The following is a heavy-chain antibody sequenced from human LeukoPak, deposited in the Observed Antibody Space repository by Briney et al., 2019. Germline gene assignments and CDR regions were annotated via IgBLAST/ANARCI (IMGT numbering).Heavy chain of an antibody. CDR1: GFTFSSYG. CDR3: ANAYSSGWPFDY. Sequence: GGSLRLSCAASGFTFSSYGMHWVRQAPGKGLEWVAVISYDGSNKYYADSVKGRFTISRDNSKNTLYLQMNSLRAEDTAVYYCANAYSSGWPFDYWGQGTLVTVSS. J-gene: IGHJ4*02. V-gene: IGHV3-30*18. CDR2: ISYDGSNK. D-gene: IGHD6-19*01.